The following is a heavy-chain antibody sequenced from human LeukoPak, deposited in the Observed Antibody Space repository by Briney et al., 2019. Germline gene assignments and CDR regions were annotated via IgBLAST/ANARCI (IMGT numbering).Heavy chain of an antibody. J-gene: IGHJ5*02. Sequence: ASVKVSCKASGYTFTGYYMHWVRQAPGQGLEWMGWINPNSGGTNYAQKFQGRVTMTRDTSISTAYMELSRLRSDDTAVYYCARGYYYDSSGYYLFGWFDPWGQGTLVTVSS. CDR1: GYTFTGYY. V-gene: IGHV1-2*02. CDR2: INPNSGGT. D-gene: IGHD3-22*01. CDR3: ARGYYYDSSGYYLFGWFDP.